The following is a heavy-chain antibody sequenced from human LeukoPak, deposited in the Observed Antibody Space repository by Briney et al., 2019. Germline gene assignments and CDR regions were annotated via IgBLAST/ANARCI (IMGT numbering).Heavy chain of an antibody. D-gene: IGHD5-18*01. V-gene: IGHV3-9*01. J-gene: IGHJ4*02. CDR3: AKDFYSYGPYDYFDY. Sequence: GRSLRLSCAASGFTFDDYAMHWVRQAPGKGLEWVSGISWNSGSIGYADSVKGRFTISRDNAKNSLYLQMNSLRAEDTALYYCAKDFYSYGPYDYFDYWGQGTLVTVSS. CDR1: GFTFDDYA. CDR2: ISWNSGSI.